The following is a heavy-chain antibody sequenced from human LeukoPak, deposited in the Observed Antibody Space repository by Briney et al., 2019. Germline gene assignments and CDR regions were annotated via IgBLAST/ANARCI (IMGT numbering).Heavy chain of an antibody. CDR2: ISSSGSTI. J-gene: IGHJ4*02. V-gene: IGHV3-48*03. Sequence: GGSLRLSCAASGFAFSSYEMNWVRQAPGKGLEWVSYISSSGSTIYYADSVKGRFTISRDNAKNSLYLQMNSLRAEDTAVYYCARGVRQWLLTYYFDYWGQGTLVTVSS. CDR1: GFAFSSYE. D-gene: IGHD6-19*01. CDR3: ARGVRQWLLTYYFDY.